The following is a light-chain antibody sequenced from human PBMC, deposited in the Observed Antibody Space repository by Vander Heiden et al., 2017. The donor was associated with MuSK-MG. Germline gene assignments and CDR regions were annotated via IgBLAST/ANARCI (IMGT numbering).Light chain of an antibody. J-gene: IGKJ3*01. V-gene: IGKV1-27*01. CDR2: GSS. CDR3: QKDNSAPFT. CDR1: QGINTY. Sequence: FQITQSPSSLSPSLGDRFPITCRASQGINTYLAWFQQKPGKVPKLLIDGSSTLQSGVPSRFSGSGSGTDFTLTISGLQPGDVATYYCQKDNSAPFTFGHGTKVDIK.